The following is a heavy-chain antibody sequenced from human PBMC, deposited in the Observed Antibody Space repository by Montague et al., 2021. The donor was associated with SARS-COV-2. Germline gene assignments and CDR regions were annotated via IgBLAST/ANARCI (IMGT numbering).Heavy chain of an antibody. CDR1: GFPFGEHA. CDR2: ISWNSGSL. V-gene: IGHV3-9*01. CDR3: AKGPRHDVASGLDH. Sequence: SLRLSCAASGFPFGEHAMFWVRQAPGKGLEWVSGISWNSGSLGYADSLKGRFTVSRDNAKNSLYLQMNSLRPDDTALYYCAKGPRHDVASGLDHWGQGTLVTVSS. D-gene: IGHD6-13*01. J-gene: IGHJ4*02.